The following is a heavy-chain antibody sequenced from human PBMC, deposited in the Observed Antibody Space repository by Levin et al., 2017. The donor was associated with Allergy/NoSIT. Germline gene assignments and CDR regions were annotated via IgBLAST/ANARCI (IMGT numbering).Heavy chain of an antibody. V-gene: IGHV3-23*01. CDR2: ISGSGGST. CDR3: GRDPNGDYVGAFHF. Sequence: GGSLRLSCADSGFTFSKYAMTWVRQAPGKGLEWVAAISGSGGSTYYADSVKGRFTISRDNSKSTLFLQMNSLTAEDTALYYCGRDPNGDYVGAFHFWGQGTMVTVSA. J-gene: IGHJ3*01. D-gene: IGHD4-17*01. CDR1: GFTFSKYA.